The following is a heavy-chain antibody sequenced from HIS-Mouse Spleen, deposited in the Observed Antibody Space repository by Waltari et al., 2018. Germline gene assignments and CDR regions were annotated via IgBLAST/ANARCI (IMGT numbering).Heavy chain of an antibody. CDR1: GGSLSSSSYY. CDR2: IYYSGCT. CDR3: AREIPYSSSWYDWYFDL. J-gene: IGHJ2*01. V-gene: IGHV4-39*07. D-gene: IGHD6-13*01. Sequence: QLQLQESGPGLVKPSETLSLTCTVSGGSLSSSSYYWGWIRQPPGKGLEWIGSIYYSGCTSHNPPLKSRVTISGAQSKNQFSLKRSSVTAADTAVYYCAREIPYSSSWYDWYFDLWGRGTLVTVSS.